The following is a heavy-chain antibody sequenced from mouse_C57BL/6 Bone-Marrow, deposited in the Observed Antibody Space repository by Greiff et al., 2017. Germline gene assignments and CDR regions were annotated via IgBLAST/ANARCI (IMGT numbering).Heavy chain of an antibody. CDR1: GFTFTDYY. CDR2: IRNTANGYTT. V-gene: IGHV7-3*01. CDR3: ARLDSNYDY. Sequence: EVQLKESGGGLVQPGGSLSLSCAASGFTFTDYYMSWVRQPPGKALEWLGFIRNTANGYTTEYSASVKGRFTISRDNSQSILYLQMNALRAEDSATYYCARLDSNYDYWGQGTTLTVSS. J-gene: IGHJ2*01.